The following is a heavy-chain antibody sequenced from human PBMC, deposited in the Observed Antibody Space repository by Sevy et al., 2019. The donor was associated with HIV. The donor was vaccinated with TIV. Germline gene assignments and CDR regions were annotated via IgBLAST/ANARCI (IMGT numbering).Heavy chain of an antibody. J-gene: IGHJ4*02. CDR2: ISAYNDNT. D-gene: IGHD3-3*01. CDR3: ARDLVTIFGVVRQPGYFDY. V-gene: IGHV1-18*01. Sequence: ASVKVSCKASGYTFTSYGISWVRQAPGQGLEWMGWISAYNDNTNYAQKLQGRVTMTTDTSTSTAYMELRSLRSDDTAVYYCARDLVTIFGVVRQPGYFDYWGQGTLVTVSS. CDR1: GYTFTSYG.